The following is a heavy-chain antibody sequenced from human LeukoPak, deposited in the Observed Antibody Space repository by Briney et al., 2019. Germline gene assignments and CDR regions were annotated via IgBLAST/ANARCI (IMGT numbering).Heavy chain of an antibody. CDR2: INHSGST. D-gene: IGHD3-10*01. V-gene: IGHV4-34*01. CDR1: GGSFSGYY. CDR3: ARGFRITMVRGVIQQNYYYYGMDV. J-gene: IGHJ6*04. Sequence: SETLSLTCAVYGGSFSGYYWSWVRQAPGKGLEWIGEINHSGSTNYNPSLKSRVTISVDTSKNQFSLKLSSVTAADTAVYYCARGFRITMVRGVIQQNYYYYGMDVWGKGTTVTVSS.